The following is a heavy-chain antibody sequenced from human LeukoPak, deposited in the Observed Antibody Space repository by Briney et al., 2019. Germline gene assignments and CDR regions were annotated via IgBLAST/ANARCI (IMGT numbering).Heavy chain of an antibody. CDR3: ARRRTTVTFDYYYYMDV. Sequence: SETLSLTCTVSGGSISSNNWSWIRQPPRKGLEWIGYVYYSGSTNYNPSLKSRVTISVDTSKNQFSLKLSSVTAADTAVYYCARRRTTVTFDYYYYMDVWGKGTTVTVSS. D-gene: IGHD4-11*01. CDR2: VYYSGST. CDR1: GGSISSNN. J-gene: IGHJ6*03. V-gene: IGHV4-59*08.